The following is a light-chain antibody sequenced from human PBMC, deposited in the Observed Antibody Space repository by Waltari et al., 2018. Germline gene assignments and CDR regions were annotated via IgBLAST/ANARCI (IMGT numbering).Light chain of an antibody. V-gene: IGLV2-23*02. CDR3: CSYAGNYIWV. J-gene: IGLJ3*02. CDR2: DVS. Sequence: QSALTQPASVSGSPGQSVTISCTGASSDIGRSDIVSWYQQHPGNAPKLIICDVSKRPSGVSVRFSGSKSGGTASLTISGLQFEDEADYYCCSYAGNYIWVFGGGTRLTVL. CDR1: SSDIGRSDI.